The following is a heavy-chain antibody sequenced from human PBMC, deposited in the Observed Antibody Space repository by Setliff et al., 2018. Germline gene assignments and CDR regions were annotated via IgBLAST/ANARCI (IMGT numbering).Heavy chain of an antibody. CDR2: INTNTGNP. Sequence: ASVKVSCKGSGSTFSTYAIIWMRQAPGQGLEWMGWINTNTGNPGYAQGFTGRFVFSLDTSVSTAYLQISSLKAEDTAIYYCARGSRFGTIVYRGDYYLDVWSKGTTVT. D-gene: IGHD3-10*01. CDR3: ARGSRFGTIVYRGDYYLDV. V-gene: IGHV7-4-1*02. J-gene: IGHJ6*03. CDR1: GSTFSTYA.